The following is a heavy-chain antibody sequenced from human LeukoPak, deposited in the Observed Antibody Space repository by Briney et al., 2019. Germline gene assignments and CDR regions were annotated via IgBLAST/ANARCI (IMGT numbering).Heavy chain of an antibody. Sequence: GGSLRLSYAASGFTFSSYAMSWIRLTPRKGLEWRACISSSGSSIDYADSVKGRFTVSRDNGKNSLYLQMNSLRAEDTAVYYCAREGSYYGSGSLGAYRNSGMDVWGQGTTVTVSS. V-gene: IGHV3-11*01. D-gene: IGHD3-10*01. J-gene: IGHJ6*02. CDR1: GFTFSSYA. CDR2: ISSSGSSI. CDR3: AREGSYYGSGSLGAYRNSGMDV.